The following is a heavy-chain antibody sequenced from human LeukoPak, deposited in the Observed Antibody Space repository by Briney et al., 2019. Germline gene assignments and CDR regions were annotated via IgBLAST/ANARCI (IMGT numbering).Heavy chain of an antibody. D-gene: IGHD5-18*01. Sequence: PSETLSLTCPVYGGSFSGYYWSWIRQPPVKGLEWNGEINHSGRTTYNPSLKSQVTISVDTSKNQFSLKMSSVTAADTAVYYCARPLRYKYRGNAFDMWGQGTMVTVS. V-gene: IGHV4-34*01. CDR1: GGSFSGYY. J-gene: IGHJ3*02. CDR3: ARPLRYKYRGNAFDM. CDR2: INHSGRT.